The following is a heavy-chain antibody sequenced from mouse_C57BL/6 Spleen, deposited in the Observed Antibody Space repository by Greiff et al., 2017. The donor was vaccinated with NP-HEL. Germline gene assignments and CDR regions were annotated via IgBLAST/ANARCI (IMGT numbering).Heavy chain of an antibody. Sequence: QVQLQQPGAELVMPGASVTLSCKASGYTFTSYWMHWVKQRPGQGLEWIGEIDPSDSYTNYNQKFKGKSTLTVDKSSSTAYMQLSSLTSEDSAVYYCAIITTVVADYWGKGTTLTVSS. J-gene: IGHJ2*01. CDR2: IDPSDSYT. V-gene: IGHV1-69*01. D-gene: IGHD1-1*01. CDR1: GYTFTSYW. CDR3: AIITTVVADY.